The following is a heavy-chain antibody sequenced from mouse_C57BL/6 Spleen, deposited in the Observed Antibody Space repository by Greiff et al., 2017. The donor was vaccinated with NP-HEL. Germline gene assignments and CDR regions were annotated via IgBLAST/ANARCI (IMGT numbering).Heavy chain of an antibody. J-gene: IGHJ4*01. CDR3: ASALRSNYYAMDY. CDR1: GYTFTSYW. CDR2: IDPSDSYT. Sequence: QVQLQQPGAELVMPGASVKLSCKASGYTFTSYWMHWVKQRPGQGLEWIGEIDPSDSYTNYNQKFKGKSTLTVDKSSSTAYMQLSSLTSEDSAVYYCASALRSNYYAMDYWGQGTSVTVSS. V-gene: IGHV1-69*01. D-gene: IGHD1-1*01.